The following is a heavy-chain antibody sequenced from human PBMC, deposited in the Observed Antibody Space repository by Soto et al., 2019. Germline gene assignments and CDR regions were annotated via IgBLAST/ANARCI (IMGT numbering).Heavy chain of an antibody. CDR1: GFSFRDYF. D-gene: IGHD2-21*01. CDR3: ARDDHTYGVY. J-gene: IGHJ4*02. CDR2: IGPYGSTI. Sequence: GASLKISCAASGFSFRDYFMSWLRQAPGKGLEWVSYIGPYGSTIYYADSVKGRFTISRDDSTKSLHLHMNSLRTDDTAVYYCARDDHTYGVYWGQGTPVTVSS. V-gene: IGHV3-11*01.